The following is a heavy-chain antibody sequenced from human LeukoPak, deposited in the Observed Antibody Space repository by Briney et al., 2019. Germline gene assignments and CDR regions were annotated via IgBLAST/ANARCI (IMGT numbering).Heavy chain of an antibody. CDR1: GGTFSSYA. D-gene: IGHD2-21*01. V-gene: IGHV1-69*13. CDR3: ARTLDGERGGMDV. J-gene: IGHJ6*02. CDR2: IIPIFGTA. Sequence: GASVKVSCKASGGTFSSYAISWVRQAPGQGLEWMGGIIPIFGTANYAQKFQGRVTITADESTSTAYMELRSLRSDDTAVYYCARTLDGERGGMDVWGQGTTVTVSS.